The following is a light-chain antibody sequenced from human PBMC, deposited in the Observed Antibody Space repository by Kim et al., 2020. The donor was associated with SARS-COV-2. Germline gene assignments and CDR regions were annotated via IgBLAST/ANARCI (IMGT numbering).Light chain of an antibody. V-gene: IGKV1-33*01. CDR1: QDIGNY. Sequence: DIQMTQSPSSLSASVGDRVTITCQASQDIGNYLNWYQQKAGKAPKLLIYDASNLETGVPSRFGGSGSGTDFTFTISSLQPEDVGTYYCQQCDDLVTFGPGTKVDIK. CDR3: QQCDDLVT. J-gene: IGKJ3*01. CDR2: DAS.